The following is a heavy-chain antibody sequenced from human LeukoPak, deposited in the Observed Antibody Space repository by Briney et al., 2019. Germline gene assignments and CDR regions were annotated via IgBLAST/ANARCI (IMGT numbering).Heavy chain of an antibody. V-gene: IGHV4-59*01. D-gene: IGHD1-26*01. J-gene: IGHJ3*02. CDR1: GGSISSYY. CDR3: ARVLLYGNAFDI. CDR2: IYYSGST. Sequence: PSETLSLTCTVSGGSISSYYWSWIRQPPGKELGWIGYIYYSGSTNYNPSLKSRVTISVDTSKNQFSLKLSSVTAADTAVYYCARVLLYGNAFDIWGQGTMVTVSP.